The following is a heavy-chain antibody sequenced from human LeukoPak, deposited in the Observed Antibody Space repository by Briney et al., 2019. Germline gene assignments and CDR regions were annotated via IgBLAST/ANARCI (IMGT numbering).Heavy chain of an antibody. D-gene: IGHD3-22*01. CDR3: ARDCSYYDSSGSPNDY. CDR2: MKEDESEK. V-gene: IGHV3-7*01. Sequence: PGGSLRLSCAASGFTFSNFWMNWVRQAPGKGLEWVTNMKEDESEKYYLGSVKDRFTISRDNAKNSLYLQMNSLRAEDTAVYYCARDCSYYDSSGSPNDYWGQGTLVTVSS. CDR1: GFTFSNFW. J-gene: IGHJ4*02.